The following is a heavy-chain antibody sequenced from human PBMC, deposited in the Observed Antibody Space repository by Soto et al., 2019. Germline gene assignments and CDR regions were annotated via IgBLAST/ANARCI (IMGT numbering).Heavy chain of an antibody. D-gene: IGHD3-3*02. CDR2: MYAGGDT. V-gene: IGHV3-53*01. CDR1: GLSVSDNY. Sequence: PGGSLRLSCGASGLSVSDNYMGWVRQAPGRGLEWVSVMYAGGDTHYADSVKGRFTISREKSENTLYLQMNRLRDEDTGVYFCVSSIPSRVFDYCGLGTLVTVSP. CDR3: VSSIPSRVFDY. J-gene: IGHJ4*01.